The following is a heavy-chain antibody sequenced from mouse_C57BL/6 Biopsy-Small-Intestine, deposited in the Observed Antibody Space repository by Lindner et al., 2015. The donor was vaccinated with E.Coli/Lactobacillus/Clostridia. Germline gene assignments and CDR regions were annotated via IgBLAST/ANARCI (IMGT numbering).Heavy chain of an antibody. CDR3: XGGGVDYYGSGSFYNGGYFYGLDV. D-gene: IGHD1-1*02. CDR2: INAGNGNT. CDR1: GYTFTTYA. Sequence: SVKVSCKASGYTFTTYAMHWVRQAPGRRLEWMGWINAGNGNTKYSQKFQGRVTITRDTSASTAYMELSRLRSEDTAVYYCXGGGVDYYGSGSFYNGGYFYGLDVWGQGTTVTVSS. V-gene: IGHV1-84*02. J-gene: IGHJ1*01.